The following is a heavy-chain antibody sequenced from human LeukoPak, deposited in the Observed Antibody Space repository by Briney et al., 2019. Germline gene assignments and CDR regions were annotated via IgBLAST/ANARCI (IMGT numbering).Heavy chain of an antibody. D-gene: IGHD3-3*01. CDR3: ARVVYRDYDFWSGYYLKGYFDY. Sequence: PGGALRVSCAASGFSVSNNYLSWVRQAPGKGLEWVAAIFGDDSIHYADSVKGRFTISRDKSKNTLYLQMNSLRAEDTAVYYCARVVYRDYDFWSGYYLKGYFDYWGQGTLVTVSS. J-gene: IGHJ4*02. CDR2: IFGDDSI. CDR1: GFSVSNNY. V-gene: IGHV3-66*01.